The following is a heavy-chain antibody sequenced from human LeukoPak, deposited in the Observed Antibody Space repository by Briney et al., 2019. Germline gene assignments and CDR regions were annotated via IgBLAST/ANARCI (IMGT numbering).Heavy chain of an antibody. CDR1: GGSFSGYY. CDR3: AREGISYGYYYGSGSYPGGFDY. CDR2: INHSGST. Sequence: SETLSLTCAVYGGSFSGYYWSWIRQPPGKGLEWIGEINHSGSTNYNPSLKSRVTISVDTSKNQFSLKLGSVTAADTAVYYCAREGISYGYYYGSGSYPGGFDYWGQGTLVTVSS. J-gene: IGHJ4*02. V-gene: IGHV4-34*01. D-gene: IGHD3-10*01.